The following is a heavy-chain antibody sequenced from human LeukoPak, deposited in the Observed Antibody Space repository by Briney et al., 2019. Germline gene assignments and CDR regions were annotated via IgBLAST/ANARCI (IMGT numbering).Heavy chain of an antibody. CDR2: IIPILGIA. CDR1: GGTFSSYA. V-gene: IGHV1-69*04. D-gene: IGHD2-15*01. Sequence: VASVKVSCKASGGTFSSYAISWVRQAPGQGLEWMGRIIPILGIANYAQKFQGRVTITADKSTSTAYMELSSLRSEDTAVYYCARDPELSWVVAAIGWFDPWGQGTLVTVSS. CDR3: ARDPELSWVVAAIGWFDP. J-gene: IGHJ5*02.